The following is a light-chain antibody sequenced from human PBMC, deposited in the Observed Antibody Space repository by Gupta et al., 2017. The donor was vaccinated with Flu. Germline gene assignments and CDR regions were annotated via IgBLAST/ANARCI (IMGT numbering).Light chain of an antibody. CDR3: QQDDSTPHT. CDR1: QSVLYSSNNKNY. CDR2: WAS. J-gene: IGKJ2*01. Sequence: SLGERATINSKSSQSVLYSSNNKNYLAWYQQRPGQPPKLLIYWASTRESGVPDRFSGSGSGTDFTLTISSLQAGDVAVYYCQQDDSTPHTFGQGTKMEIK. V-gene: IGKV4-1*01.